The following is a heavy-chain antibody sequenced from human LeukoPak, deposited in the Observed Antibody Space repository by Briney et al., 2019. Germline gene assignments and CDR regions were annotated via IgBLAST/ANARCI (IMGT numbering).Heavy chain of an antibody. CDR2: IMPMFGKA. CDR1: GGTFSSYD. D-gene: IGHD5-18*01. CDR3: AGGREQLWLHRYYYMDV. J-gene: IGHJ6*03. Sequence: SVKVSCKASGGTFSSYDISWVRQAPGQGLEWMGGIMPMFGKANYAQKFQGRVTTTADKATSTAYMELSSLRSEDTAVYYCAGGREQLWLHRYYYMDVWGKGTTVTVSS. V-gene: IGHV1-69*06.